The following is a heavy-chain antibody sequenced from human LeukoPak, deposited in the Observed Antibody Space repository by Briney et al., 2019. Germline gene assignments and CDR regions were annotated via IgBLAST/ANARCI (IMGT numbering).Heavy chain of an antibody. D-gene: IGHD2-2*01. J-gene: IGHJ4*02. CDR1: GGSFSGYY. CDR2: INDSGST. Sequence: SETLSLTCAVYGGSFSGYYWSWIRQPPGKGLEWIGEINDSGSTNYNPSLKSRVTTSVDTSKNQFSLKLSSVTAADTAVYYCARGSYCSSTSCSPYYFDYWGQGTLVTVSS. V-gene: IGHV4-34*01. CDR3: ARGSYCSSTSCSPYYFDY.